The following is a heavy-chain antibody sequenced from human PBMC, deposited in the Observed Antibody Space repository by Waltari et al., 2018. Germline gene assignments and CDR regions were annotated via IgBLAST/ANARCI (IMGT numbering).Heavy chain of an antibody. D-gene: IGHD1-26*01. Sequence: QVQLVQSGAEVKKPGASVKVSCKASGYTFTGYYMHWVRQAPGQGLEWMGWINPNSGGTNYAQKFQGWVTMTRDTSISTAYMELSRLRSDDTAVYYCARSLGASYYYYYGMDVWGQGTTVTVSS. CDR2: INPNSGGT. CDR1: GYTFTGYY. CDR3: ARSLGASYYYYYGMDV. J-gene: IGHJ6*02. V-gene: IGHV1-2*04.